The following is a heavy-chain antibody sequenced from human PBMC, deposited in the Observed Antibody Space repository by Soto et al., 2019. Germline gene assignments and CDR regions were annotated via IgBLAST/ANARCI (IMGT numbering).Heavy chain of an antibody. J-gene: IGHJ4*02. D-gene: IGHD3-10*01. V-gene: IGHV4-59*08. Sequence: QVQLQESGPGLVKPSETLSLTCTVSGGSISSYYWSWIRQPPGKGLEWIGYIYYSGSTNYNPSLKTRVTISVDTSKNQFSLKLTSMTAADTAVYYCARHNYGSGRTYFDYWGQGTLVTVSS. CDR3: ARHNYGSGRTYFDY. CDR2: IYYSGST. CDR1: GGSISSYY.